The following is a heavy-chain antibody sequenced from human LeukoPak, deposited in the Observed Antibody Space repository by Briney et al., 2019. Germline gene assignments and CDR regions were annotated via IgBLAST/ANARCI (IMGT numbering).Heavy chain of an antibody. CDR2: IRSKAYGGTT. CDR1: GFTFGDYA. V-gene: IGHV3-49*03. CDR3: TWVDCSGGSCYFAS. J-gene: IGHJ4*02. D-gene: IGHD2-15*01. Sequence: GGSLRLSCTASGFTFGDYAMSWFRQAPGKGLEWVGFIRSKAYGGTTEYAASVKGRFTISRDDSKSIAYLQMNSLKTEDTAVYFCTWVDCSGGSCYFASWGQGTQVTVSS.